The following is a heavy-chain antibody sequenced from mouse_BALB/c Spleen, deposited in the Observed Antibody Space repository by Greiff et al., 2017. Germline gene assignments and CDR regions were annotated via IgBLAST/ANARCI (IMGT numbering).Heavy chain of an antibody. J-gene: IGHJ4*01. V-gene: IGHV5-17*02. Sequence: EVHLVESGGGLVQPGGSRKLSCAASGFTFSSFGMHWVRQAPEKGLEWVAYISSGSSTIYYADTVKGRFTISRDNPKNTLFLQMTSLRSEDTAMYYCARGYGNHAMDYWGQGTSVTVSS. D-gene: IGHD2-1*01. CDR1: GFTFSSFG. CDR3: ARGYGNHAMDY. CDR2: ISSGSSTI.